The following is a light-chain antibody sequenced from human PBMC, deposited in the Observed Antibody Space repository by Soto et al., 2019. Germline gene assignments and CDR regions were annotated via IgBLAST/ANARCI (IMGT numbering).Light chain of an antibody. CDR2: RNN. Sequence: QSVLTQPPSVSGTPGQRVTISCSGSSSNIGSNYVYWYLHLPGTAPKLLMYRNNQRPSGVPDRFSGSQSGTSASLAISGLRSEDEADYYCAAWDDSLSVVVFGGGTKVTVL. J-gene: IGLJ2*01. V-gene: IGLV1-47*01. CDR1: SSNIGSNY. CDR3: AAWDDSLSVVV.